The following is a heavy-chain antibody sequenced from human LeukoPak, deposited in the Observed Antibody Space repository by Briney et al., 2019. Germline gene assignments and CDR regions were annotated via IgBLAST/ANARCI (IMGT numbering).Heavy chain of an antibody. CDR1: GFTFTSYA. D-gene: IGHD5-24*01. V-gene: IGHV3-64D*06. CDR3: VKGQMDY. CDR2: IGIGGVST. Sequence: GGSLRLSCSASGFTFTSYAMHWVRQAPGKGLEYASAIGIGGVSTYYADSVKGRFTISRDNSKNTLYLQMSTLRAEDTAVYYCVKGQMDYWGQGTLVTVSS. J-gene: IGHJ4*02.